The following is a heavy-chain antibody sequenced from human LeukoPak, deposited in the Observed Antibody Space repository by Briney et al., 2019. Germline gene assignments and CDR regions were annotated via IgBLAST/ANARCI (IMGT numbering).Heavy chain of an antibody. CDR2: ISSSSSYI. J-gene: IGHJ4*02. V-gene: IGHV3-21*01. CDR3: ARGCARDSSGYYYDPLDY. CDR1: GFTFSSYS. Sequence: PGGSLRLSCAASGFTFSSYSMNWVRQAPGKGLEWVSSISSSSSYIYYADSVKGRFTISRDNAKNSLYLQMNSLRAEDTAVYYCARGCARDSSGYYYDPLDYWGQGTLVTVSS. D-gene: IGHD3-22*01.